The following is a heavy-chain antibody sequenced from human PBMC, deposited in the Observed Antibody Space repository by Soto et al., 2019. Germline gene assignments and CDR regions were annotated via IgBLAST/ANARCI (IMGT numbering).Heavy chain of an antibody. J-gene: IGHJ6*02. V-gene: IGHV3-74*01. CDR1: GFTFSNNW. CDR3: ARDTTFPGYQYGMDV. CDR2: VNRDGSYT. Sequence: EVQLVESGGDLVQPGGSLRLSCAASGFTFSNNWMHWVRQAPGKGLVWVSRVNRDGSYTNYADSVKGRFTISRDNAKNTLYLQMNTLSAEDTGVYYCARDTTFPGYQYGMDVWGQGTTVTVSS. D-gene: IGHD2-2*01.